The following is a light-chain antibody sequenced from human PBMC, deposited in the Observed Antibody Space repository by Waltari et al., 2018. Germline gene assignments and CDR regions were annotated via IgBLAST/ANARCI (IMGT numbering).Light chain of an antibody. V-gene: IGLV3-19*01. Sequence: SSELTQDPAVSVALGQTVRLTCKGDSLRSFYASWYQQRPGQAPVLVLYGQNNRPSGIPDRFSGSASGNTASLTITGTQAEDEADYYCHSRDTISTRVFGGGTRLTV. CDR1: SLRSFY. J-gene: IGLJ3*02. CDR3: HSRDTISTRV. CDR2: GQN.